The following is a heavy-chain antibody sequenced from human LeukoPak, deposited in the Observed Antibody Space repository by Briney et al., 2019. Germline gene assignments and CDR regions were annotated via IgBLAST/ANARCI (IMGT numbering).Heavy chain of an antibody. CDR3: ARRPIVGVPAPIDY. V-gene: IGHV1-2*07. Sequence: ASVKVSCKASGYTFADYYIHWVRQAPGQGLEWMGLINPNTGGTNSAHKLQGRVTMTSDTSITTAYMELSRLRSDDTAVYYCARRPIVGVPAPIDYWGQGNLVTVSS. CDR2: INPNTGGT. D-gene: IGHD2-2*01. CDR1: GYTFADYY. J-gene: IGHJ4*02.